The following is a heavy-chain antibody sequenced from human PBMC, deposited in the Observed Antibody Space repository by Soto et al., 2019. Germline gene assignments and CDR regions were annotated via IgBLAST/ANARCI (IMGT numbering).Heavy chain of an antibody. CDR3: ARSYYDSSGYHDY. CDR1: GYTFTGYY. CDR2: INPNSGGT. V-gene: IGHV1-2*04. D-gene: IGHD3-22*01. Sequence: QVQLVQSGAEVKKPGASVKVPCKASGYTFTGYYMHWVRQAPGQGLEWMGWINPNSGGTNYAQKFQGWVTMTRDTSISTAYMELSRLRSDDTAVYYCARSYYDSSGYHDYWGQGTLVTVSS. J-gene: IGHJ4*02.